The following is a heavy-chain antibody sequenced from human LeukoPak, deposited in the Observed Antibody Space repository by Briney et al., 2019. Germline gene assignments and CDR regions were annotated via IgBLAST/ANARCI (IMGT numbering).Heavy chain of an antibody. J-gene: IGHJ6*02. Sequence: SETLSLTCAVYGGSFSGHDWSWIRQPPGMGLEWIGEIKHSGSTTYTPSLKSRVTISVDTSKKQFSLKLTSVTAAGTAVYYCARVVVVPTAIYYYYYGMDVWGRGTPVTVSS. CDR3: ARVVVVPTAIYYYYYGMDV. V-gene: IGHV4-34*01. CDR1: GGSFSGHD. CDR2: IKHSGST. D-gene: IGHD2-2*01.